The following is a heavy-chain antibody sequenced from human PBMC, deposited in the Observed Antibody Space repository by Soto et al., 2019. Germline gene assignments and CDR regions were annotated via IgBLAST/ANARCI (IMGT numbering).Heavy chain of an antibody. CDR1: GGSVSSGSYY. Sequence: QVQLQESGPGLVKPSETLSLTCTVSGGSVSSGSYYWSWIRQPPGKGLEWSGYIYYSGSTNYNPSLKSRVTISVDTSKNQFSLKLSSVTAADTAVYYCARDRAGVATPYYYYYGMDVWGQGTTVTVSS. D-gene: IGHD5-12*01. V-gene: IGHV4-61*01. CDR2: IYYSGST. CDR3: ARDRAGVATPYYYYYGMDV. J-gene: IGHJ6*02.